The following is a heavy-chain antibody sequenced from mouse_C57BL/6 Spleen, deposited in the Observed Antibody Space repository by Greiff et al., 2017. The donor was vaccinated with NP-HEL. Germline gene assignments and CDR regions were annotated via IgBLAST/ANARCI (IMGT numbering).Heavy chain of an antibody. J-gene: IGHJ3*01. V-gene: IGHV1-52*01. Sequence: QVQLQQPGAELVRPGSSVKLSCKASGYTFTSYWMHWVKQRPIQGLEWIGNIDPSDSETHYNQKFKDKATLTVDKSSSTAYMQLSSLTSEDSAVYYCARGYYGSAAYWGQGTLVTVSA. CDR1: GYTFTSYW. CDR3: ARGYYGSAAY. D-gene: IGHD1-1*01. CDR2: IDPSDSET.